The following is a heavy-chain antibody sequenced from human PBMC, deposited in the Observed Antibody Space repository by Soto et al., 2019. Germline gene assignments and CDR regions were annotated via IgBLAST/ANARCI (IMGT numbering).Heavy chain of an antibody. CDR2: IYHSGTT. V-gene: IGHV4-31*03. CDR3: ATEYYDSRGYYYIDS. J-gene: IGHJ4*02. Sequence: SETLSLTCTVSGGSISSGCYYCSWIRQHPGKGLEWIGHIYHSGTTYYNPSLKSRVTISVDTSKNQISLKLTSVSAADTAVYYCATEYYDSRGYYYIDSWGQGTLVPVSS. CDR1: GGSISSGCYY. D-gene: IGHD3-22*01.